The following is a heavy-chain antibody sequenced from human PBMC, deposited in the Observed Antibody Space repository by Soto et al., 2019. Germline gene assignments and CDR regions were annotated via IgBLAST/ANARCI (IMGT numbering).Heavy chain of an antibody. CDR3: ARVVPGAEAWFGP. CDR2: ISLYSYGT. CDR1: GYTFSNYG. J-gene: IGHJ5*02. Sequence: ASVKVSCKTSGYTFSNYGITWVRQAPGQPLEWLGWISLYSYGTNYAQKFQGRVSMTTETSTTTAYMELRSLRSDDTAVYYCARVVPGAEAWFGPWGQGTLVTSPQ. V-gene: IGHV1-18*01. D-gene: IGHD2-2*01.